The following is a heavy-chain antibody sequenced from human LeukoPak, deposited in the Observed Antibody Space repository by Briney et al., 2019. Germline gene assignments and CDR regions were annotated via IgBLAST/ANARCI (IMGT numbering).Heavy chain of an antibody. J-gene: IGHJ2*01. V-gene: IGHV3-7*03. Sequence: SGGSLRLSCAASGFTFSTYWMNWVRQAPGKGLGWVANIKQDGSEKYYVDSVKGRFTLSRDSAKNSLYLQMNSLRAEDTAVYYCARAEWSNWYFDLWGRGTLVTVSS. CDR2: IKQDGSEK. CDR3: ARAEWSNWYFDL. CDR1: GFTFSTYW. D-gene: IGHD3-3*01.